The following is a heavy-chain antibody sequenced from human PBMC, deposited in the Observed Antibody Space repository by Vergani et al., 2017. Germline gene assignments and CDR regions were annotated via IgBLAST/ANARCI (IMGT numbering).Heavy chain of an antibody. CDR1: GFTFSDHY. V-gene: IGHV3-72*01. CDR3: ARGYCTNSICRGKVDS. CDR2: TRNKANSYTT. D-gene: IGHD2-8*01. Sequence: EVQLVESGGGLVQPGGSLRLSCAASGFTFSDHYMDWVRQAPGKGLEWVGRTRNKANSYTTEYAASVKGRFTISRDDSKNSLYLQMNSLKIEDTAVYYCARGYCTNSICRGKVDSWGQGTLVTVSS. J-gene: IGHJ4*02.